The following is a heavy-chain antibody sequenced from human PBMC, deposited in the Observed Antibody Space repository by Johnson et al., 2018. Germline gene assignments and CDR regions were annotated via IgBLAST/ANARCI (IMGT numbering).Heavy chain of an antibody. J-gene: IGHJ6*03. CDR3: ARGGRVTMVRGVIDYYYMDV. Sequence: QVQLVQSGAEVKKPGASVKVSCKASGYTFTSYDINWVRQATGQGLEWMGWMNPNSGNTGYAQKFQGRVTMTRNTSISTAYMELSSLGSEDTAVYYCARGGRVTMVRGVIDYYYMDVWGKGTTVTVSS. D-gene: IGHD3-10*01. V-gene: IGHV1-8*01. CDR2: MNPNSGNT. CDR1: GYTFTSYD.